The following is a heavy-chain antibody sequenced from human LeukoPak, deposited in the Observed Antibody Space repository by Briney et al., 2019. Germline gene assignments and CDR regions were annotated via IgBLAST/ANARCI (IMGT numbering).Heavy chain of an antibody. D-gene: IGHD2-8*02. V-gene: IGHV3-23*01. CDR2: ISGSDSGT. CDR1: GFTFSTYA. Sequence: GGSLGLSCEASGFTFSTYAMSWVRQPPGKGLHWVSGISGSDSGTYYTDSVKGRFTISRDNSKNTVYLEIDNLRAEDTAVYYCAKCMSGTGVCLNFDSWGQGILVTVSS. CDR3: AKCMSGTGVCLNFDS. J-gene: IGHJ4*02.